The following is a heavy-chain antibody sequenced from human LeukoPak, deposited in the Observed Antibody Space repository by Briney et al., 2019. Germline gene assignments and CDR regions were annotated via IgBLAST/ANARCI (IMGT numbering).Heavy chain of an antibody. D-gene: IGHD1-26*01. CDR1: GFSFCSYA. J-gene: IGHJ4*02. CDR2: ILYDGSNK. Sequence: PGRSLRLSCAASGFSFCSYAMHWVRQAPGKGLEWVAVILYDGSNKYYEDSVKGRFTISRDNSKNTLYLQMNSLRAEDTAVYYCARDLEWGKKGDLDYWGQGTLVTVSS. V-gene: IGHV3-30*01. CDR3: ARDLEWGKKGDLDY.